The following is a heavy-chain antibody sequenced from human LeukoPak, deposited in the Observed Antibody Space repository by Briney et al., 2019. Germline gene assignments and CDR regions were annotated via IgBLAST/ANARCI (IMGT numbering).Heavy chain of an antibody. D-gene: IGHD3-22*01. CDR1: GFTFSSYE. Sequence: PGGSLRLSCAASGFTFSSYEMNWVRQAPGKGLEWVSSISSSSSYIYYADSVKGRFSISRDNAKNSLYLQMNSLRAEDTAVYYCARVPYYYDTTGDPKDWYFDLWGRGTLVTVSS. CDR3: ARVPYYYDTTGDPKDWYFDL. J-gene: IGHJ2*01. CDR2: ISSSSSYI. V-gene: IGHV3-21*01.